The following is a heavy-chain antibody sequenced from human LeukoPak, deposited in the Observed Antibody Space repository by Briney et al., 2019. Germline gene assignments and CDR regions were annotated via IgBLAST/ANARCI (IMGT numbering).Heavy chain of an antibody. D-gene: IGHD5-18*01. V-gene: IGHV4-4*07. J-gene: IGHJ4*02. CDR1: GGSISSYY. CDR2: IYTSGST. CDR3: ARGNFNNYGYYFDY. Sequence: PSETLSLTCTVSGGSISSYYWSWMRQPAGQGLEWIGRIYTSGSTNYNPSLKSRVTMSVDTSKNQFSLKLSSVTAADTAVYYCARGNFNNYGYYFDYWGQGTLVTVSS.